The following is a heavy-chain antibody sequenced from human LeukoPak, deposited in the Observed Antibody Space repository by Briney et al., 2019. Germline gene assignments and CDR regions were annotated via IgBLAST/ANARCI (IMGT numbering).Heavy chain of an antibody. D-gene: IGHD6-13*01. CDR2: INHSGST. Sequence: SETLSLTCAVYGGSFSGYYWSWIRQPPGKGLEWIGEINHSGSTNYNPSLKSRVTISVDTSKNQFSLKLSSVTAADTAVYYCARDRRYSSSWYSTNWFDPWGQGTLVTVSS. J-gene: IGHJ5*02. V-gene: IGHV4-34*01. CDR1: GGSFSGYY. CDR3: ARDRRYSSSWYSTNWFDP.